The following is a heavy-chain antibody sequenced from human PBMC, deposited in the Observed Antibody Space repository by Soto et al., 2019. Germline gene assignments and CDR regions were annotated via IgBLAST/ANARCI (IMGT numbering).Heavy chain of an antibody. CDR2: IYPGDSDT. Sequence: GESLKISCKGSGYSFTSYWIGWVRQMPGKGLEWMGIIYPGDSDTRYSPSFQGQVTISADKSISTAYLQWSSLKASDTAMYYCARLSYDFWSGYYPVDFDYWGQGTLVTVS. CDR1: GYSFTSYW. D-gene: IGHD3-3*01. J-gene: IGHJ4*02. V-gene: IGHV5-51*01. CDR3: ARLSYDFWSGYYPVDFDY.